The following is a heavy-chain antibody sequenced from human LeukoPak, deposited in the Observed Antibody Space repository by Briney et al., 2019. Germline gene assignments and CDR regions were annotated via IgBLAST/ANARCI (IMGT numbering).Heavy chain of an antibody. CDR2: INQDGSEK. J-gene: IGHJ3*02. D-gene: IGHD2-15*01. CDR3: ARDRVVSRDAFDI. CDR1: GFTFVSHW. Sequence: PGGSLRLSCVASGFTFVSHWMTWVRQTPGKGLEWVANINQDGSEKYYVDSVKGRFTISRDNAKNSLYLQMNSLRAEDTAVYYCARDRVVSRDAFDIWGQGTMVTVSS. V-gene: IGHV3-7*01.